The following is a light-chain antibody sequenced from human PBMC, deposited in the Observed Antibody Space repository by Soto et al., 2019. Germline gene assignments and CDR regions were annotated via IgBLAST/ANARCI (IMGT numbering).Light chain of an antibody. CDR2: EVS. Sequence: QSALTQPASVSGSPGQSITISCTGTSSDVGGYDYVSWYQQHPGNAPKLMIYEVSNRPSGVSNRFSGSKSGNTASLTISGLQAEDEADYYCSSYTSSSTLVFGTVTKVTVL. CDR3: SSYTSSSTLV. J-gene: IGLJ1*01. V-gene: IGLV2-14*01. CDR1: SSDVGGYDY.